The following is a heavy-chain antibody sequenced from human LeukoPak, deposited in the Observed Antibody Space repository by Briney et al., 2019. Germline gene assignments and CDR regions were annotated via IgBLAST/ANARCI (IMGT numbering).Heavy chain of an antibody. V-gene: IGHV3-21*01. J-gene: IGHJ5*02. CDR3: ASSAISYHNWFDP. CDR1: GLTFSSYS. D-gene: IGHD3-10*01. Sequence: PGGSLRLSCAASGLTFSSYSMNWVRQAPGKGLEWVSSISSSSSYIYYADSVKGRFTISRDNAKNSLYLQMNSLRAEDTAVYYCASSAISYHNWFDPWGQGTLATVSS. CDR2: ISSSSSYI.